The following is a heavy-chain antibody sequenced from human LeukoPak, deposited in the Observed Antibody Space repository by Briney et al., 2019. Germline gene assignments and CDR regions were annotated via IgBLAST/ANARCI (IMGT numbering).Heavy chain of an antibody. D-gene: IGHD3-16*01. CDR3: ARRRLGDAFDV. Sequence: SETLSLTCTVSGGSISSGGYYWSWIRQHPGRGLEWIGYMYYSGSTYYNPSLKSRVTISIDTSKNQFSLKLDSVTAADTAMYYCARRRLGDAFDVWGQGTMVAVSS. J-gene: IGHJ3*01. CDR1: GGSISSGGYY. V-gene: IGHV4-31*03. CDR2: MYYSGST.